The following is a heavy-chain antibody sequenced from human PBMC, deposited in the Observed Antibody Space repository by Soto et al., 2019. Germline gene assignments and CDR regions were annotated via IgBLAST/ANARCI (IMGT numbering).Heavy chain of an antibody. D-gene: IGHD1-20*01. CDR2: IKSKTDGGTT. CDR1: GFPFSNAW. Sequence: GGSLRLSCAAAGFPFSNAWINWVRQAPGKGLEWVGRIKSKTDGGTTDFAASVKGRFAISRDDSKNMVYLQMNSLKTEDTAVYYCTTDSYITNVIIRFDYWGHGTLVTVSS. CDR3: TTDSYITNVIIRFDY. V-gene: IGHV3-15*07. J-gene: IGHJ4*01.